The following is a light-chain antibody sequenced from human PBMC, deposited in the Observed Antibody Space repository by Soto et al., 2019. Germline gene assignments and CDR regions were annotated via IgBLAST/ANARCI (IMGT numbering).Light chain of an antibody. J-gene: IGKJ4*01. V-gene: IGKV3-11*01. CDR1: HDINTF. CDR2: DAS. Sequence: EIVLTQSPATLSLSPGERATLSCSANHDINTFLSWYQQKPGQVPRLLMYDASNRATGIPARFSGSGSGTDFTLTISSLEPEDFAVYYCQQRLTWPITFGGGTKVEIK. CDR3: QQRLTWPIT.